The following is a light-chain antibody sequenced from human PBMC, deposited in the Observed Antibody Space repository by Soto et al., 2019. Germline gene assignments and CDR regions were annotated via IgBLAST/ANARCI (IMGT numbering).Light chain of an antibody. CDR1: QNIDNY. J-gene: IGKJ4*01. CDR2: ATS. Sequence: DIQMTQSPSSLSASLRDRVTITCRASQNIDNYLNWYQHKPGKAPKLLIYATSTLQSGVPARFSGSGSGTEFTLTISTLQAEDFATSFCQESYSTPAVSFGGGTKVDI. CDR3: QESYSTPAVS. V-gene: IGKV1-39*01.